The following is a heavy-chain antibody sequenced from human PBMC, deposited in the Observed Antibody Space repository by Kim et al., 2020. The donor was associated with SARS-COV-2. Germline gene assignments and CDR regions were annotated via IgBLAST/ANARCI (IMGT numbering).Heavy chain of an antibody. Sequence: GGSLRLSCAASGFTFSSYAMSWVRQAPGKGLEWVSAISGSGGSTYYADSVKGRFTISRDNSKNTLYLQMNSLRAEDTAVYYCAKDRGEYYYGSGRHDAFDIWGQGTMVTVSS. CDR3: AKDRGEYYYGSGRHDAFDI. D-gene: IGHD3-10*01. CDR1: GFTFSSYA. V-gene: IGHV3-23*01. J-gene: IGHJ3*02. CDR2: ISGSGGST.